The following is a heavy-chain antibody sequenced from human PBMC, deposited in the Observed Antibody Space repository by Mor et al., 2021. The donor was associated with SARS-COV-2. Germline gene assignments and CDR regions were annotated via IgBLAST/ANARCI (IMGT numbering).Heavy chain of an antibody. V-gene: IGHV3-9*01. Sequence: GLEWVSGISWNSGSIGYADSVKGRFTISRDNAKNSLYLQMNSLRAEDTALYYCAKAPYSSSDWYFDLWGRGTLVTVSS. J-gene: IGHJ2*01. D-gene: IGHD6-6*01. CDR2: ISWNSGSI. CDR3: AKAPYSSSDWYFDL.